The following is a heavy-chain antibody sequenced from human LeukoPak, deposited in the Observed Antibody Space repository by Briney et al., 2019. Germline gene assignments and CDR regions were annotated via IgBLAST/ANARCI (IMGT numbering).Heavy chain of an antibody. CDR3: VKDVGRGQGVGYFDY. V-gene: IGHV3-64D*06. D-gene: IGHD2-15*01. CDR1: GFTFSSYA. J-gene: IGHJ4*02. CDR2: ISSNGGST. Sequence: GGSLRLSCSASGFTFSSYAMHWVRQAPGKGLEYVSAISSNGGSTYYADSVKGRFTISRDDSKNTLYLQMSSLRAEDTAVYYCVKDVGRGQGVGYFDYWGQGTLVTVSS.